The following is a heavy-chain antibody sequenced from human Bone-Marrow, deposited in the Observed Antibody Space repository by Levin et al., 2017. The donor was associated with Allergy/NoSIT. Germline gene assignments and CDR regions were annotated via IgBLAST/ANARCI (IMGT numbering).Heavy chain of an antibody. V-gene: IGHV4-4*02. CDR2: IHHGGNF. CDR3: ATSDYIWGSYRRFDH. Sequence: SQTLSLTCGVSNESIRSRKWWTWVRQPPGKGLEWIGEIHHGGNFNYNPSLKSRVTLSVDKSENHFSLRLMSVTAADTAIYYCATSDYIWGSYRRFDHWGQGTLVAVSS. J-gene: IGHJ5*02. D-gene: IGHD3-16*02. CDR1: NESIRSRKW.